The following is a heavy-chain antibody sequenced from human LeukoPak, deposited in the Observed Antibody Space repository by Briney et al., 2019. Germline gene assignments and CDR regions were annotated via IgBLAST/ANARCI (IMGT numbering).Heavy chain of an antibody. CDR2: IYYSGST. CDR1: GGSISSSSYY. V-gene: IGHV4-39*07. J-gene: IGHJ4*02. CDR3: ARADSGYDSGGYYLDY. D-gene: IGHD5-12*01. Sequence: PSETLSLTCTVSGGSISSSSYYWGWIRQPPGKGLEWIGSIYYSGSTNYNPSLKSRVTISVDTSKNQFSLKLSSVTAADTAVYYCARADSGYDSGGYYLDYWGQGTLVTVSS.